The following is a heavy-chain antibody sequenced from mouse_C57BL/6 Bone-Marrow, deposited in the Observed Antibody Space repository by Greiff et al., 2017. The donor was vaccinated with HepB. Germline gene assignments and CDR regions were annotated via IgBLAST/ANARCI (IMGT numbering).Heavy chain of an antibody. J-gene: IGHJ4*01. D-gene: IGHD2-1*01. CDR1: GYTFTNYW. V-gene: IGHV1-63*01. Sequence: QVQLQQSGAELVRPGTSVKMSCKASGYTFTNYWIGWAKQRPGHGLEWIGDIYPGGGYTNYNEKFKGKATLTADKSSSTAYMQFSSLTSEDSAIYYCASTKYYAMDYWGQGTSVTVSS. CDR3: ASTKYYAMDY. CDR2: IYPGGGYT.